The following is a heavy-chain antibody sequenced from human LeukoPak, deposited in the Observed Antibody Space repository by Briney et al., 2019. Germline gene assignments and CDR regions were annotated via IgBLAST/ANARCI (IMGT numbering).Heavy chain of an antibody. CDR2: IYYSGST. V-gene: IGHV4-30-4*01. D-gene: IGHD5/OR15-5a*01. CDR3: AREVVSDYYFDY. J-gene: IGHJ4*02. Sequence: PSETLSLTCTVSGGSISSYYWSWIRQPPGKGLEWIGYIYYSGSTYYNPSLKSRVTISVDTSKNQFSLKLSSVTAADTAVYYCAREVVSDYYFDYWGQGTLVTVSS. CDR1: GGSISSYY.